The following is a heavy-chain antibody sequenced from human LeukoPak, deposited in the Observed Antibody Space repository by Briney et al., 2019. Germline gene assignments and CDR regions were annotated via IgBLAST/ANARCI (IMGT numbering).Heavy chain of an antibody. CDR2: IYYTGST. V-gene: IGHV4-59*01. CDR3: ASRKLGNDY. CDR1: GGSFSDYY. J-gene: IGHJ4*02. Sequence: SETLSLTCTISGGSFSDYYWSWIRQSQGKGLEWIGYIYYTGSTSYNPSLKSRVTISAETSKNEFSLKLNSVTAADTAVYYCASRKLGNDYWGQGTLVTLSS. D-gene: IGHD7-27*01.